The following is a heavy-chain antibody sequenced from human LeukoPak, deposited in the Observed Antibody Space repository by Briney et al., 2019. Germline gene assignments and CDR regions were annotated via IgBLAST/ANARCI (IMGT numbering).Heavy chain of an antibody. CDR2: ISSSSSYI. J-gene: IGHJ6*02. V-gene: IGHV3-21*01. CDR3: ARETTIFGLTYYYGMDV. Sequence: KAGGSLRLSCAASGFIFSSYSMTWVRQAPGKGLEWVSSISSSSSYIYYADSVKGRFTISRDNAKNSLYLQMNSLRAEDTAVYYCARETTIFGLTYYYGMDVWGQGTTVTVSS. CDR1: GFIFSSYS. D-gene: IGHD3-3*01.